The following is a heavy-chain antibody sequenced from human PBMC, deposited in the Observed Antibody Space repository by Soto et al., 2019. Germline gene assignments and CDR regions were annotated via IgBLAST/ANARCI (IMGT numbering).Heavy chain of an antibody. V-gene: IGHV4-39*01. D-gene: IGHD2-21*02. J-gene: IGHJ5*02. CDR2: IYYSGST. CDR3: ARHPSDFWFDP. CDR1: GGSISSSSYF. Sequence: SDTLSLTCTVSGGSISSSSYFLGWIRQDTGKGLEWIGSIYYSGSTYYNPSLKSRVTVSVDTSKNQFSLKLSSVTAADTAVYYCARHPSDFWFDPWGQGTLVTVSS.